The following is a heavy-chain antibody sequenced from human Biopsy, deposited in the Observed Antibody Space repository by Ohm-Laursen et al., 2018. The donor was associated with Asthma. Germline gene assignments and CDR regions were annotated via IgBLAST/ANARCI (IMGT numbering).Heavy chain of an antibody. CDR1: VGTFNTYV. CDR2: TNSVFGTT. CDR3: ARKAGSCISRTCYSLDF. Sequence: ESSETVSCKSLVGTFNTYVIGWVRLAPGQGLEWMGGTNSVFGTTTYPQKFQDRVTITADDSTSTVYMELSSLRSEDTAVYYCARKAGSCISRTCYSLDFWGQGTLVTVSS. J-gene: IGHJ4*02. D-gene: IGHD2-2*01. V-gene: IGHV1-69*01.